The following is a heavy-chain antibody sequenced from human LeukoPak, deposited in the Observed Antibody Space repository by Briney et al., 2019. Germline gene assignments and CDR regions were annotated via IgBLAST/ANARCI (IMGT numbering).Heavy chain of an antibody. D-gene: IGHD6-19*01. CDR3: ARDKGGAVPSSHAFDI. V-gene: IGHV4-4*07. Sequence: PSETLSLTCTVSANSISNYYWTWLRQPAGKRLEWIGRIYTSGSTNYNPSLKSRVTISVDTSKNQFSLKLSSVTAADTAVYYCARDKGGAVPSSHAFDIWGQGTMVTVSS. CDR1: ANSISNYY. CDR2: IYTSGST. J-gene: IGHJ3*02.